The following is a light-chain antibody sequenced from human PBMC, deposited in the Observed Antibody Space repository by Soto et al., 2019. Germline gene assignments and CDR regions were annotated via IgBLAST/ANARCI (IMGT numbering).Light chain of an antibody. J-gene: IGKJ3*01. CDR2: GAS. CDR3: QQYDNVPLP. CDR1: QSDGSN. Sequence: ERVMTQSPATLSVPPGEGATLSCRASQSDGSNLAWYQQKPGQPPRLLIFGASSRATGVPARFSGSGSGTEFTPTINSLQSEDFAVYFCQQYDNVPLPVGPGTKVDIK. V-gene: IGKV3-15*01.